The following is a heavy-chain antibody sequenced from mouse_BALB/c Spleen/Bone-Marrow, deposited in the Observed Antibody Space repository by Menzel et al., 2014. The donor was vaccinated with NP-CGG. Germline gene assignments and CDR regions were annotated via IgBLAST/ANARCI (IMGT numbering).Heavy chain of an antibody. CDR1: GFSLSTSGMG. J-gene: IGHJ4*01. D-gene: IGHD2-4*01. Sequence: QVTLKVSGPGILQPSQTLSLTCSFSGFSLSTSGMGVSWIRQPSGKGLEWLAHIYWDDDKRYNPSLKSRLTISKDTSSSQVFLKNTSVDTADTATYYCARREGLRRGMDYWGQGTSVTVSS. V-gene: IGHV8-12*01. CDR3: ARREGLRRGMDY. CDR2: IYWDDDK.